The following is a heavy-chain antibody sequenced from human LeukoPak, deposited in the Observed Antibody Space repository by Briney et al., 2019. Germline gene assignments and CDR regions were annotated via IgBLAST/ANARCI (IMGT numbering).Heavy chain of an antibody. J-gene: IGHJ4*02. CDR1: GFAFSSYS. V-gene: IGHV3-21*01. CDR3: ARDSYLRELVAFDY. D-gene: IGHD2-8*02. Sequence: GGSLRLSCAASGFAFSSYSMNWVRQAPGKGLEWVSSISSSSSYIYYADSVKGRFTISRDNAKNSLYLQMNSLRAEDTAVYYCARDSYLRELVAFDYWGQGTLVTVSS. CDR2: ISSSSSYI.